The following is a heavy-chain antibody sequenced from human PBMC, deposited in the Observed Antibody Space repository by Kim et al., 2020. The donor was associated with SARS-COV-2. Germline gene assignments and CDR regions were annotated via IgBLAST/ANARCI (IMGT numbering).Heavy chain of an antibody. CDR3: AKDRRSSAADGADY. Sequence: GGSLRLSCAASGFAFDEYALHWVRQAPGKGLEWVAGISWNSGSIGYADSVKGRFIISRDNAKNFLYLEMNSLRPEDTALYYCAKDRRSSAADGADYWGQG. V-gene: IGHV3-9*01. J-gene: IGHJ4*02. D-gene: IGHD6-25*01. CDR1: GFAFDEYA. CDR2: ISWNSGSI.